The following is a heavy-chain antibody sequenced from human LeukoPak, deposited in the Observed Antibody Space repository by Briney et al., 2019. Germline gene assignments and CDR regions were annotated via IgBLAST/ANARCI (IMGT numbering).Heavy chain of an antibody. J-gene: IGHJ5*02. CDR1: GFTFSSFS. V-gene: IGHV3-21*04. Sequence: SGGSLRLSCAASGFTFSSFSVIWVRQAPGKGLEWVSSTSSSSAYTFYAESGKGRFTISRDNAKNSLFLQMNSLRAEDTAVYYCAREGSGSYFEYLWMEYGGTWGQGTLVTVSS. CDR2: TSSSSAYT. D-gene: IGHD1-26*01. CDR3: AREGSGSYFEYLWMEYGGT.